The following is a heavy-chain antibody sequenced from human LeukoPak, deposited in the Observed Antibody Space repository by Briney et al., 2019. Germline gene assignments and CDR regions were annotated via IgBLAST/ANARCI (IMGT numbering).Heavy chain of an antibody. CDR3: AKDRQSGQYQLLSYFDY. V-gene: IGHV3-9*01. CDR1: GFTFDDYA. D-gene: IGHD2-2*01. Sequence: PGRSLRLSCAASGFTFDDYAMHWVRQAPGKGLEWVSGISWNSGSIGYADSVKGRFTIPRDNAKNSLYLQMNSLRAEDTALYDCAKDRQSGQYQLLSYFDYWGQGTLVTVSS. CDR2: ISWNSGSI. J-gene: IGHJ4*02.